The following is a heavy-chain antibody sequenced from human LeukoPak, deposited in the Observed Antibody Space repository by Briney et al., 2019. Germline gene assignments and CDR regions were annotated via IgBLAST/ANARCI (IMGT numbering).Heavy chain of an antibody. CDR2: IYYSGST. J-gene: IGHJ1*01. CDR1: GDSISPYY. V-gene: IGHV4-59*01. Sequence: SETLSLTCTVSGDSISPYYWGWIRQPPGKGLEWIGYIYYSGSTNYNPSLKSRVTISVDTSKNQFSLKLSSVTAADTAVYYCATDYGDQSWGQGTLVTVSS. CDR3: ATDYGDQS. D-gene: IGHD4-17*01.